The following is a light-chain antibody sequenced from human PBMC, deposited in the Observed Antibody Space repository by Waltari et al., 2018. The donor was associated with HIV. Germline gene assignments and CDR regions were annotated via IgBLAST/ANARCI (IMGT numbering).Light chain of an antibody. J-gene: IGLJ2*01. CDR3: CSYADTYFVL. Sequence: QSALTQPRSVSGSPGQSVTISCTGTSSDVGAYNYVSWYQHHPNKGPKLLIYDVNNRPSGFPDRFSGSKSGNTASLTISGLQAEDEADYYCCSYADTYFVLFGGRTKLTVL. CDR1: SSDVGAYNY. CDR2: DVN. V-gene: IGLV2-11*01.